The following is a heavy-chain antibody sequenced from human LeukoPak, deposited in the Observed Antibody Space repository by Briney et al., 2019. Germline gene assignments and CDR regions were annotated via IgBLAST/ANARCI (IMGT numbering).Heavy chain of an antibody. CDR1: GFTFLNYG. D-gene: IGHD4-11*01. V-gene: IGHV3-20*04. J-gene: IGHJ4*02. Sequence: GGSLRLSCAASGFTFLNYGMSWVRQVPGKGLEWVSGINWNGGRTDYADSVKGRFTISRDNAKNSLYLQMNSLRVEDTALYYCVRHDYSNYVGFYDYWGQGTLVTVSS. CDR3: VRHDYSNYVGFYDY. CDR2: INWNGGRT.